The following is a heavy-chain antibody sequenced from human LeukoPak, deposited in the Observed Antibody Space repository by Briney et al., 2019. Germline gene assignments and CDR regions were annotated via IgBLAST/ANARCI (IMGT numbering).Heavy chain of an antibody. CDR2: IYNNENT. V-gene: IGHV4-4*07. J-gene: IGHJ3*02. Sequence: SETLFLTCTVSGDSISGYYWSWIRQPAGKGLEWIGRIYNNENTNYNPSLKSRVTMSVDTSKDQFSLKLSSVTAADTAVYFCARGSGLTAFDIWGQGTVVTVSS. D-gene: IGHD3-3*01. CDR1: GDSISGYY. CDR3: ARGSGLTAFDI.